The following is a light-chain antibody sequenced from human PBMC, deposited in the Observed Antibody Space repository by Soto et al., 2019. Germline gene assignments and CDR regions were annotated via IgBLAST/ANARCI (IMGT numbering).Light chain of an antibody. CDR3: QQYGSSPL. CDR1: QIVFSSY. J-gene: IGKJ3*01. CDR2: GAS. V-gene: IGKV3-20*01. Sequence: EIVLTQSPGTLSFFPGGKATPSCRACQIVFSSYLAWYQQKPGQAPRLLIYGASSRAPGIPDRFSGSGSGTDFTLTISRLEPEDFAVYYCQQYGSSPLFGPGTKVDIK.